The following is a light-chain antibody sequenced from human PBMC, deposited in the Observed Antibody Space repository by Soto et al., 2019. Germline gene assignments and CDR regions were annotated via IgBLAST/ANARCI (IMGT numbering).Light chain of an antibody. CDR1: QTFSNNL. CDR2: GAS. V-gene: IGKV3-20*01. J-gene: IGKJ1*01. Sequence: EIVLTQSPGTLSLSPGERATLSCRASQTFSNNLLSWFQQIPGQPPRLLIYGASMRATGIPDRFSGSAAATCFTLTISRQEPEDFAVFYCQHYGSSAWTFGQGTKVDIK. CDR3: QHYGSSAWT.